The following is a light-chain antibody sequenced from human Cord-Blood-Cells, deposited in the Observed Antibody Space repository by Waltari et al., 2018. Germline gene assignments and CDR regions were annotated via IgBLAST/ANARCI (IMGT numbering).Light chain of an antibody. Sequence: IVLTQSPATLSLSPGERATLSCRASQSVSSYLAWYQQKPGQAPRLLIYNASNRATGIPARCSGSGSGTDFTLTISSLEPEDFAVYYCQQRSNWPPTFGEGTKLEIK. CDR1: QSVSSY. CDR3: QQRSNWPPT. V-gene: IGKV3-11*01. CDR2: NAS. J-gene: IGKJ2*01.